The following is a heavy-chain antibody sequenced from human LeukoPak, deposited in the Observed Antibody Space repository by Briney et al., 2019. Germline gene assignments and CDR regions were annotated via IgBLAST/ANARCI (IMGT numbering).Heavy chain of an antibody. J-gene: IGHJ4*02. V-gene: IGHV4-4*07. CDR1: GGSISSYY. Sequence: SETLSLTCTVSGGSISSYYWTWIRQSAGKGLEWIGRIYTSRSTNYNPPLKSRVTISADTSKNQFSLKLNSVTVADTAVYYCARGRDGYNSPPYFDYWGQGILVTVSS. CDR3: ARGRDGYNSPPYFDY. CDR2: IYTSRST. D-gene: IGHD5-24*01.